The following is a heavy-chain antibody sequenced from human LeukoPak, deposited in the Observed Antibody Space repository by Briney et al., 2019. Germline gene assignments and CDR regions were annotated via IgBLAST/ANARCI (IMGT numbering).Heavy chain of an antibody. Sequence: GGSLRLSCAASGFTFSSYAMTWVRQAPGKGLEWVSDINGSGGSTYYADSVKGRFTISRDNSKNTLYLQMISLRDEDTAVYYCAKIRDRSGWSYYYYYYMDVWGKGTTVTVSS. CDR2: INGSGGST. CDR3: AKIRDRSGWSYYYYYYMDV. CDR1: GFTFSSYA. J-gene: IGHJ6*03. D-gene: IGHD6-19*01. V-gene: IGHV3-23*01.